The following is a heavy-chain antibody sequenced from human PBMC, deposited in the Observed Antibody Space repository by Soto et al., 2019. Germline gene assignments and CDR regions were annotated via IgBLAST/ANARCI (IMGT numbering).Heavy chain of an antibody. Sequence: SVKVSCKASGGTFSSYTISWVRQAPGQGLEWMGRIIPILGIANYAQKFQGRVTITADKSTSTAYMELSGLRSEDTAVYYCARSRYCSGGSCYSDYYYYMDVWGKGTTVTVSS. CDR3: ARSRYCSGGSCYSDYYYYMDV. D-gene: IGHD2-15*01. CDR2: IIPILGIA. CDR1: GGTFSSYT. J-gene: IGHJ6*03. V-gene: IGHV1-69*02.